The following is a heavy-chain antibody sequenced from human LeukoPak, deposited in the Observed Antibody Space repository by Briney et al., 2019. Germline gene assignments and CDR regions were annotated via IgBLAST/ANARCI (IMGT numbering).Heavy chain of an antibody. D-gene: IGHD3-22*01. CDR2: INPNSGGT. CDR3: AGAMGYXDSSGPXXXVFDY. V-gene: IGHV1-2*02. J-gene: IGHJ4*02. Sequence: ASVKVSCKASGYTFTGYYMHWVRQAPGQGLEWMGWINPNSGGTNYAQKFQGRVTMTRDTSISTAYMELSRLRSDDTAVYYCAGAMGYXDSSGPXXXVFDYWGQGTLVTVSS. CDR1: GYTFTGYY.